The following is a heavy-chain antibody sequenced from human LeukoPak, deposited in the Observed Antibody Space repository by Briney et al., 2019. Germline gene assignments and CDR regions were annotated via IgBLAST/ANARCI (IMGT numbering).Heavy chain of an antibody. V-gene: IGHV4-59*08. J-gene: IGHJ5*02. CDR2: IYSSGST. CDR1: GGSISNYH. D-gene: IGHD6-13*01. Sequence: SETLSLTCTVAGGSISNYHWSWIRQPPGKGLEWIGYIYSSGSTNYNPSLESRLTISVDTSKNQLSLRLRSVTAADTAVYYCARLGYSSSWYKLDHWGQGTLVTVSS. CDR3: ARLGYSSSWYKLDH.